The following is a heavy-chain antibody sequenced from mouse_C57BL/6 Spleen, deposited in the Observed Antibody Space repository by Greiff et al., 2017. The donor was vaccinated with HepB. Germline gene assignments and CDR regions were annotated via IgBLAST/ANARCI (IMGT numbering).Heavy chain of an antibody. CDR1: GYSITSGYD. CDR3: AREDGKKPAWFAY. D-gene: IGHD2-1*01. CDR2: ISYSGST. J-gene: IGHJ3*01. V-gene: IGHV3-1*01. Sequence: VQLKESGPGMVKPSQSLSLTCTVTGYSITSGYDWHWIRHFPGNKLEWMGYISYSGSTNYNPSLKSRISITHDTSKNHFFLKLNSVTTEDTATYYCAREDGKKPAWFAYWGQGTLVTVSA.